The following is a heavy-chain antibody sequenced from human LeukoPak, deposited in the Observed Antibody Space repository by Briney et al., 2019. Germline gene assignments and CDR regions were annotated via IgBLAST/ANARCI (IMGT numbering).Heavy chain of an antibody. CDR2: INHSGST. J-gene: IGHJ5*02. CDR3: ARETTAAIVVVVAATYNWFGP. V-gene: IGHV4-34*01. Sequence: SETLSLTCAVYGGSFSGYYWSWIRQPPGKGLEWIGEINHSGSTNYNPSLKSRVTISVDTSKNQFSLKLSSVTAADTAVYYCARETTAAIVVVVAATYNWFGPWGQGTLVTVSS. CDR1: GGSFSGYY. D-gene: IGHD2-15*01.